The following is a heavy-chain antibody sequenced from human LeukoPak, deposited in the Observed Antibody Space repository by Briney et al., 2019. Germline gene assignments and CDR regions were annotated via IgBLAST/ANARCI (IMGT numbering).Heavy chain of an antibody. Sequence: ASVKVSCKASGYTFTGYYMHWVRQAPGQGLEWMGWINPNSGGTNYAQKFQGRVTMTRDTSISTAYMELSRLRSDDTAVYYCARTKGQWGIRFNPFDYWGRGTLVTVSS. D-gene: IGHD1-26*01. CDR1: GYTFTGYY. CDR2: INPNSGGT. V-gene: IGHV1-2*02. J-gene: IGHJ4*02. CDR3: ARTKGQWGIRFNPFDY.